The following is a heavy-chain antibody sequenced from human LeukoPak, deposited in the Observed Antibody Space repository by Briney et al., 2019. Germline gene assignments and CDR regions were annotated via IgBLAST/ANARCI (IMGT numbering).Heavy chain of an antibody. V-gene: IGHV4-4*07. J-gene: IGHJ4*02. CDR1: GGSISNYY. D-gene: IGHD3-10*01. CDR3: ARTRARGAQFDY. Sequence: PSETLSLTCTVSGGSISNYYWSWIRQPAGMGLEWIGRIYASGSTNYNPSLKSRVTMSVDTSNNQFSLSLSSVTAADTAVYYCARTRARGAQFDYWGQGTLVTVSS. CDR2: IYASGST.